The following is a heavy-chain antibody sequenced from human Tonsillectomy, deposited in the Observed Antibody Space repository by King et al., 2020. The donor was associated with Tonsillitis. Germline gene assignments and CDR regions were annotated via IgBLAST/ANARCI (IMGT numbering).Heavy chain of an antibody. CDR1: GFTFSSYS. D-gene: IGHD6-19*01. V-gene: IGHV3-48*01. Sequence: QLVQSGGGLVQPGGSLRLSCAASGFTFSSYSMNWVRQAPGQGLEWVSYISSSSSTIYYADSVKGRFTISRDNAKNSLYLQMNSLRAEDTAVYYCARSSGWYAWGGMDVWGQGTTVTVSS. CDR2: ISSSSSTI. CDR3: ARSSGWYAWGGMDV. J-gene: IGHJ6*02.